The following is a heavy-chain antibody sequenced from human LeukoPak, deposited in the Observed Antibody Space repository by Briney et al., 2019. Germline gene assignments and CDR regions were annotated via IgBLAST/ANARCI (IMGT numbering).Heavy chain of an antibody. J-gene: IGHJ4*02. V-gene: IGHV1-3*01. D-gene: IGHD6-13*01. CDR1: GYTFINFA. Sequence: ASVKVSCKASGYTFINFAINWGRQVPGQRPEWVGWINAGNGNTKYSQKFQGRVIITRDTSASTAYMELSSLTSEDTAVYYCARGPRAAADDYRGQGTLVTVSS. CDR3: ARGPRAAADDY. CDR2: INAGNGNT.